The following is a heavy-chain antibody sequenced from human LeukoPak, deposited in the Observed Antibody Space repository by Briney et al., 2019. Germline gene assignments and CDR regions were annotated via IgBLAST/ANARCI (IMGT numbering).Heavy chain of an antibody. D-gene: IGHD2-2*01. J-gene: IGHJ6*02. Sequence: SETLSLTCTVSGGSISSYYWSWIRQPPGKGLEWIGYIYYSGSTNYNPSLKSRVTISVDTSKNQFSLKLSSVTAADTAVFYCARGGSSTSPYYYYGMDAWGQGTTVTVSS. CDR1: GGSISSYY. CDR3: ARGGSSTSPYYYYGMDA. CDR2: IYYSGST. V-gene: IGHV4-59*01.